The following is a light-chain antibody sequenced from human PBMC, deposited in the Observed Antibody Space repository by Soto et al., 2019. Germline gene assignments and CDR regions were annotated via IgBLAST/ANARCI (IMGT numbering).Light chain of an antibody. CDR1: SSDVGGYNY. Sequence: ALTQPASVSGSPGQSITISCTGTSSDVGGYNYVSWYQQQSGKAPKLMIHEVSNRPSGVSNRFSGSKSGNTASLTISGLQAEDEADYYCSSYTSSRAYVFGIGTKVTVL. CDR3: SSYTSSRAYV. V-gene: IGLV2-14*01. CDR2: EVS. J-gene: IGLJ1*01.